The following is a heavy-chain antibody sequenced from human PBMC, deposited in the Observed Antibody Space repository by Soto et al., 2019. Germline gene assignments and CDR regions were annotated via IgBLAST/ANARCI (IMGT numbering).Heavy chain of an antibody. D-gene: IGHD2-15*01. CDR2: INRSGST. Sequence: SETLSLTCAVYGGSFSGYYWSWIRQPPGKGLEWIGEINRSGSTNYNPSLKSRVTISVDTSKNQFSLKLSSVTAADTAVYYCAALVVAADNWFDPWGQGTLVTVSS. CDR1: GGSFSGYY. V-gene: IGHV4-34*01. J-gene: IGHJ5*02. CDR3: AALVVAADNWFDP.